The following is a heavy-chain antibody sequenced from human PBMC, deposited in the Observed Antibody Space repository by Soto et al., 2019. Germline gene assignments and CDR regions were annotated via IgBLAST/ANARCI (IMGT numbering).Heavy chain of an antibody. CDR1: GGSISSSYW. CDR2: IYHSGIT. V-gene: IGHV4-4*02. J-gene: IGHJ3*02. CDR3: ARGRDDAFDI. Sequence: PSETLSLTCAVSGGSISSSYWWTWVRQAPGKGLQWIGEIYHSGITNYNPSLRCRVSMSVDKSNNEFSLSLTSVTPEDTAVYYCARGRDDAFDIWGQGTMVTVSS.